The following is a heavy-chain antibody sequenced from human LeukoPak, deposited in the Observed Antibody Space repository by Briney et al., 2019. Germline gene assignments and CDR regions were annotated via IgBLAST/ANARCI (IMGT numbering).Heavy chain of an antibody. Sequence: PSETLSLTCTVSGGSISSSSYYWGWIRQPPGKGLEWIGSIYYSGSTYYNPSLKSRVTISVDTSKNQFSLKLSSVTAADTAVYYCARQLRHFDWSHFDYWGQGTLVTVSS. D-gene: IGHD3-9*01. J-gene: IGHJ4*02. CDR1: GGSISSSSYY. V-gene: IGHV4-39*01. CDR2: IYYSGST. CDR3: ARQLRHFDWSHFDY.